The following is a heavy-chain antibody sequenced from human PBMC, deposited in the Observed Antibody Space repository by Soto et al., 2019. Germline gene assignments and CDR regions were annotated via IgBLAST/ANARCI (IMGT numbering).Heavy chain of an antibody. D-gene: IGHD1-1*01. CDR3: ARVRWNDLHWYFDL. Sequence: EVQLVESGGGLVQPGGSLRLSCAASGFTFSSYWMSWVRQAPGKGLEWVANINQDGTEKYYVDSVKGRFTISRDNAKNSLYLQMSSLRAEDTAVYYCARVRWNDLHWYFDLLGRGTLVTV. CDR1: GFTFSSYW. CDR2: INQDGTEK. J-gene: IGHJ2*01. V-gene: IGHV3-7*05.